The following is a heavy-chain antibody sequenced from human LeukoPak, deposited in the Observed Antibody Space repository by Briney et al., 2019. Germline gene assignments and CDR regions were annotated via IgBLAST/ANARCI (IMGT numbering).Heavy chain of an antibody. CDR3: ARQKPGAYGMDV. J-gene: IGHJ6*02. Sequence: SETLSLTCTVSGGSISSSSYYWGWIRQPPGKGLEWIGSICYSGSTYYNPSLKSRVTISVDTSKNQFSLKLTSVTAADTAVYYCARQKPGAYGMDVWGQGTTVTVSS. CDR2: ICYSGST. V-gene: IGHV4-39*01. D-gene: IGHD1-14*01. CDR1: GGSISSSSYY.